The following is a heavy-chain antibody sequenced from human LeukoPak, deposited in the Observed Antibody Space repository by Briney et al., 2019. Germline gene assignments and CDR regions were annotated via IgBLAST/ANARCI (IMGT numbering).Heavy chain of an antibody. CDR1: GFTFGDYA. V-gene: IGHV3-9*01. CDR2: ISWNSGSI. J-gene: IGHJ6*03. D-gene: IGHD2-2*01. Sequence: GGSLRLSCAASGFTFGDYAMHWVRQAPGKGLEWVSDISWNSGSIGYADSVKGRFTNSRDNAKNSLYLQMNSLRAEDTALYYCAKGPSLDCSSTSCYSYYYYMDVRGKGTTVTVSS. CDR3: AKGPSLDCSSTSCYSYYYYMDV.